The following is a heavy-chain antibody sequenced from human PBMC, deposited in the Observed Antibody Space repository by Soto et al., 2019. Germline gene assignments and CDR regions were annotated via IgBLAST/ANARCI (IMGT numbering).Heavy chain of an antibody. CDR2: ISWNSGSI. J-gene: IGHJ4*02. V-gene: IGHV3-9*01. Sequence: EVQLVESGGNLVQPGRSLRLSCAASGFIFDDYAMHWVRQPPGKGLEWVSGISWNSGSIGYADSVKGRFPVSRDNAKKTLYLQMNSLRPEDTALYYCAKDSSSSLLYFDSWGQGTRVSVSS. D-gene: IGHD2-2*01. CDR1: GFIFDDYA. CDR3: AKDSSSSLLYFDS.